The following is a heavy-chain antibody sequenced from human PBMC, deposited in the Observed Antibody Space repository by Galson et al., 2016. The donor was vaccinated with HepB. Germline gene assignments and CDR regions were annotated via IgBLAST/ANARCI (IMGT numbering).Heavy chain of an antibody. Sequence: SLRLSCAASEFTFTSYAMSWVRQAPGKGLEWVSSINNSGGGTHYADSVKGRFTISRDNSKNTLFLQMNSLSAEDTALYYCAKDRWTGQLLPHGFDYWGQGTLVTVSS. D-gene: IGHD6-6*01. J-gene: IGHJ4*02. V-gene: IGHV3-23*01. CDR1: EFTFTSYA. CDR3: AKDRWTGQLLPHGFDY. CDR2: INNSGGGT.